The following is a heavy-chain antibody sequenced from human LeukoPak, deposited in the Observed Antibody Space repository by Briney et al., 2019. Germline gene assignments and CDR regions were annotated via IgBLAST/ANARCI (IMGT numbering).Heavy chain of an antibody. CDR3: ARGRRDCSSTSCYRKYSAKYNWFDP. D-gene: IGHD2-2*01. V-gene: IGHV4-59*01. Sequence: SETLSLTCTVSGGSTSSYHWTWIRQPPGKGLEWIGYIYYSGSTNYNPSLKSRVTISVDTSKNQFSLKLSSVTAADTAVYYCARGRRDCSSTSCYRKYSAKYNWFDPWGQGTLVTVSS. J-gene: IGHJ5*02. CDR1: GGSTSSYH. CDR2: IYYSGST.